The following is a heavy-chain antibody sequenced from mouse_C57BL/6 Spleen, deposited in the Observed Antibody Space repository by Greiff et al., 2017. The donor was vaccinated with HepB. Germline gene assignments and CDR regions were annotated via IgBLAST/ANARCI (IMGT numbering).Heavy chain of an antibody. J-gene: IGHJ1*03. V-gene: IGHV1-53*01. CDR2: INPSNGGT. D-gene: IGHD2-4*01. CDR1: GYTFTSYW. Sequence: QVQLQQSGTELVKPGASVKLSCKASGYTFTSYWMHWVKQRPGQGLEWIGNINPSNGGTNYNEKFKSKATLTVDKSSSTAYMQLSSLTSEDSAVYYCARGLRLNWYFDVWGTGTTVTVSS. CDR3: ARGLRLNWYFDV.